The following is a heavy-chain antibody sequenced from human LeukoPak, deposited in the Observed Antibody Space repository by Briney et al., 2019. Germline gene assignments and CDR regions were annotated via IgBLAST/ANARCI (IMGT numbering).Heavy chain of an antibody. V-gene: IGHV4-38-2*02. J-gene: IGHJ4*02. CDR1: GYSISSDYY. CDR2: IFHSGST. CDR3: VRTNPWDLTYYFDY. Sequence: PSETLSLTCTVSGYSISSDYYWGWIRQPPGKRLEWIGYIFHSGSTNYNPSLKSRVTISVDTSKNQFSLRLTSVTAADTAVYYCVRTNPWDLTYYFDYWGQGTLVTVSS. D-gene: IGHD1-14*01.